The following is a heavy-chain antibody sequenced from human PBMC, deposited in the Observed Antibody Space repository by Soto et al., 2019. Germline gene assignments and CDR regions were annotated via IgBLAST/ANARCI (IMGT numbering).Heavy chain of an antibody. CDR1: GYTFTSYY. D-gene: IGHD2-21*02. J-gene: IGHJ4*02. V-gene: IGHV1-46*01. Sequence: QVQLVQSGAEVTKPGASVKLSCKASGYTFTSYYIHWVRQAPGQGLEWVAMINPGGGRTKNAQMFEGRVTLTRDTSTATFDMELSSLTSADTAVYYCARGPSCGGDCYLFDYWGQGSLVTVSS. CDR3: ARGPSCGGDCYLFDY. CDR2: INPGGGRT.